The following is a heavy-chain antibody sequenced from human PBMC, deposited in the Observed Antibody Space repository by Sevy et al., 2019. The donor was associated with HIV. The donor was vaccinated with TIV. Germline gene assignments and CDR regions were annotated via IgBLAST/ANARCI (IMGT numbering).Heavy chain of an antibody. CDR3: AREGIVVVAPTDTSYYYYYYMDV. V-gene: IGHV1-3*01. CDR1: GYTFTSYA. CDR2: INAGNGNT. Sequence: ASVKVSCKASGYTFTSYAMHWVRQAPGQGLEWMGWINAGNGNTKYSQKFQGRVTITRDTSASTAYMELSSLRSEDTAVYYCAREGIVVVAPTDTSYYYYYYMDVWGKGTTVTVSS. D-gene: IGHD2-15*01. J-gene: IGHJ6*03.